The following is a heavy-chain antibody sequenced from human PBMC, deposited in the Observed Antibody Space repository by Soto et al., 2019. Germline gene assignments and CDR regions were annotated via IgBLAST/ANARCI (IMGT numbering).Heavy chain of an antibody. V-gene: IGHV3-30*04. CDR2: ISYDGSNK. D-gene: IGHD5-18*01. CDR3: ARVFGYNYGYCDY. Sequence: GGSLRLSCAASGFTFSSYAMLWVRQAPGKGLEWVAVISYDGSNKYYADSVKGRFTISRDSSNNTLYLQMISLRAEDTAVYYCARVFGYNYGYCDYWGQGTLVTVSS. CDR1: GFTFSSYA. J-gene: IGHJ4*02.